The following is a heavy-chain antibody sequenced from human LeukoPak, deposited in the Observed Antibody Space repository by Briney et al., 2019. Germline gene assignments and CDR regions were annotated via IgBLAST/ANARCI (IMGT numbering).Heavy chain of an antibody. CDR1: GFTFSSYS. J-gene: IGHJ4*02. CDR2: ISSSSSYI. D-gene: IGHD5-12*01. Sequence: GGSLRLSCAASGFTFSSYSMNWVRQAPGKGLEWVSSISSSSSYICYADSVKGRFTIPRDNAKNSLYLQMNSLRAEDTAVYYCARDGLVATGALDYWGQGTLVTVSS. V-gene: IGHV3-21*01. CDR3: ARDGLVATGALDY.